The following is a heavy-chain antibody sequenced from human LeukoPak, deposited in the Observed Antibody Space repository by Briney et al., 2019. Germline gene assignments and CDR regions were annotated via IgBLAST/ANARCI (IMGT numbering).Heavy chain of an antibody. Sequence: GASVKVSCKASGYTFTGYYMHWVRQAPGQGLEWMGWINPNSGGTNYAQKFQGRVTMTRDTSISTTYMELSRLRSDDTAVYYCARGGRYCSSTSCYEYLYYYYYYMDVWGKGTTVTVSS. V-gene: IGHV1-2*02. CDR3: ARGGRYCSSTSCYEYLYYYYYYMDV. J-gene: IGHJ6*03. D-gene: IGHD2-2*01. CDR2: INPNSGGT. CDR1: GYTFTGYY.